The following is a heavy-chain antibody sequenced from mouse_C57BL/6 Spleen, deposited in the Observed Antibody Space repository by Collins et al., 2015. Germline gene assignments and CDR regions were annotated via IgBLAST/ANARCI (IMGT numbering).Heavy chain of an antibody. Sequence: QIQLVQSGPELKKPGETVKISCKASGYTFTNYGMNWVKQAPGKGLKWMGWINTYTRKSTLADDFKGRFAFSLETSASTAYLQINNLKNEDTATYFCVRGRPDYYAMDYWGQGTSVTVSS. CDR1: GYTFTNYG. CDR2: INTYTRKS. J-gene: IGHJ4*01. V-gene: IGHV9-3-1*01. CDR3: VRGRPDYYAMDY.